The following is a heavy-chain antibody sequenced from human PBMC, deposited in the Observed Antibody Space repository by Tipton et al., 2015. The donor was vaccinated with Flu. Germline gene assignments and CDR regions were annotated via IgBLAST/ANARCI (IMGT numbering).Heavy chain of an antibody. D-gene: IGHD3-10*01. CDR2: ISHDGTKK. V-gene: IGHV3-30-3*01. J-gene: IGHJ6*02. CDR1: GFSFSSYG. CDR3: SGGDYGSGQWAGGYYYGMDV. Sequence: SLRLSCGVSGFSFSSYGINWVRQGRGQGLEWVATISHDGTKKYYADSVKGRFSISRDNTKNTLFLQMNSLRVEDTAVYYCSGGDYGSGQWAGGYYYGMDVWAQGATVTVSS.